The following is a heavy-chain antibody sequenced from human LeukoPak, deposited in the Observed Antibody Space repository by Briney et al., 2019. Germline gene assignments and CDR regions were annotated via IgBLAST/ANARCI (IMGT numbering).Heavy chain of an antibody. J-gene: IGHJ4*02. CDR3: ARDCDHLRLHWGLDY. Sequence: ATVKVSCKASGYTFTSYYMHWVRQAPGQGLEWMGIINPSGGSTSYAQKFQGRVTMTRGTSTSTVYMELSSLRSEGTAVYYCARDCDHLRLHWGLDYWGQGTLVTVSS. CDR2: INPSGGST. V-gene: IGHV1-46*01. D-gene: IGHD5-24*01. CDR1: GYTFTSYY.